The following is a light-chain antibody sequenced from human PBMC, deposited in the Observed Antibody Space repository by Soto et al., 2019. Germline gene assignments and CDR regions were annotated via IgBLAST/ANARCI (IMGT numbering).Light chain of an antibody. CDR2: EVS. Sequence: EIVMTQTPLSLSVTPGQPASISCKSSQSLLNSDGRTYVYWYQQKPGQPPQLLISEVSKRFAGVPDRFSGSGSGTDFTMKISRVEAEDVGVYCWMQSLQLPWTFGQGTKVDIK. CDR3: MQSLQLPWT. V-gene: IGKV2D-29*01. J-gene: IGKJ1*01. CDR1: QSLLNSDGRTY.